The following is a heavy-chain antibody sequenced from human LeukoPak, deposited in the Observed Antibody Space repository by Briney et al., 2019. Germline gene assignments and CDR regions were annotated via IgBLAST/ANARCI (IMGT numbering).Heavy chain of an antibody. CDR2: INHSGNT. J-gene: IGHJ5*02. CDR3: ASTGSGPAWFDP. V-gene: IGHV4-34*01. CDR1: GGSFSGYY. Sequence: PSETLSLTCAVYGGSFSGYYWSWIRQPPGKGLEWIGEINHSGNTNYNPSLKSRVTISVDTSKNQFSLKLSSVTAADTAVYYCASTGSGPAWFDPWGQGTLVTVSS. D-gene: IGHD2-15*01.